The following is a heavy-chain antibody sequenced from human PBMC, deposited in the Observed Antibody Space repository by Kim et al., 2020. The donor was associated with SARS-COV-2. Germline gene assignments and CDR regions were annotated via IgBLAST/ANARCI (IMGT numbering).Heavy chain of an antibody. V-gene: IGHV3-7*01. J-gene: IGHJ5*01. CDR1: GFNLSGYL. CDR3: ARDLCSDLWWCCFDF. CDR2: IKVDGNTS. D-gene: IGHD2-21*01. Sequence: GGSLRLFCAASGFNLSGYLMSWVRQVPGKGLEWVASIKVDGNTSRYVDSVTGRITISRANAKNSVYLQMTSLRAEDTAVYYCARDLCSDLWWCCFDFWS.